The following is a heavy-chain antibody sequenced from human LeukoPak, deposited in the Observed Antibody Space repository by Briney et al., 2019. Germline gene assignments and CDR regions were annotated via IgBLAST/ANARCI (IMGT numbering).Heavy chain of an antibody. CDR2: ISGSGSNT. D-gene: IGHD5-18*01. J-gene: IGHJ6*03. CDR1: GFTFSSHA. Sequence: GGSLRLSCAASGFTFSSHAMSWVRQAPGKGLEWVSAISGSGSNTYYADSVKGRFTISRDNSKNTLYLQMNSLRAEDTAVYYCAKRGGSRWIQHGCYYYYYMDVWGKGTTVTVSS. V-gene: IGHV3-23*01. CDR3: AKRGGSRWIQHGCYYYYYMDV.